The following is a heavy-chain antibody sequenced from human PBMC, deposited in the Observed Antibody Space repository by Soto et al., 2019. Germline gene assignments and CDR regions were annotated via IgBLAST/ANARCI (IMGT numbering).Heavy chain of an antibody. CDR2: INHSGST. D-gene: IGHD6-6*01. CDR3: AGAARSAFDI. J-gene: IGHJ3*02. CDR1: GGSFSGYY. V-gene: IGHV4-34*01. Sequence: SETLSLTCAVYGGSFSGYYWSWIRQPPGKGLEWIGEINHSGSTNYNPSLKSRVTISVDTSKNQFSLKLSSVTAADTAVYYCAGAARSAFDIWGQGTMVTVSS.